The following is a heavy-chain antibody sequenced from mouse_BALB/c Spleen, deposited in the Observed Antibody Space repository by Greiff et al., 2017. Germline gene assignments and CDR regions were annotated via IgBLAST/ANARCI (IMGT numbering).Heavy chain of an antibody. CDR1: GYTFTSYW. CDR2: IAPGSGST. V-gene: IGHV1S41*01. J-gene: IGHJ3*01. Sequence: DLVKPGASVKLSCKASGYTFTSYWINWIKQRPGQGLEWIGRIAPGSGSTYYNEMFKGKATLTVDTSSSTAYIQLSSLSSEDSAVYFCAREGLREDLFAYWGQGTLVTVAA. D-gene: IGHD2-4*01. CDR3: AREGLREDLFAY.